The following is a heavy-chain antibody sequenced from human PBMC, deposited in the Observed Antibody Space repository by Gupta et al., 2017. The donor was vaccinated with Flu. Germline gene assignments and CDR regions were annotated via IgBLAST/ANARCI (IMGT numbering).Heavy chain of an antibody. CDR3: AKDPRRGITMIVVVPYFDY. J-gene: IGHJ4*02. Sequence: EVQLLESGGGLVQPGGSLRLSCAASGFTFSSYAMSWVRQAPGKGLEWVSAISGSGGSTYYADSVKGRFTISRDNSKNTLYLQMNSLRAEDTAVYYCAKDPRRGITMIVVVPYFDYWGQGTLVTVSS. CDR1: GFTFSSYA. V-gene: IGHV3-23*01. D-gene: IGHD3-22*01. CDR2: ISGSGGST.